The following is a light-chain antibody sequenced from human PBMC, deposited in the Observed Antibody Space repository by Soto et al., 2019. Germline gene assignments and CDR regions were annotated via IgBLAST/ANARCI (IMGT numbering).Light chain of an antibody. CDR3: QQYGSSPWYT. CDR1: QSVSSSY. V-gene: IGKV3-20*01. J-gene: IGKJ2*01. Sequence: PGERATLSCRASQSVSSSYLAWYQQKPGQAPRLLIYGASSRATGIPDRFSGSGSGTAFSLTISRLEPEDFAVYYCQQYGSSPWYTFGQGTKLEIK. CDR2: GAS.